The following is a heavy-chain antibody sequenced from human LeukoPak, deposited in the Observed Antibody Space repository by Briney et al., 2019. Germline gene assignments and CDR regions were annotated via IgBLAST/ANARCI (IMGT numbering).Heavy chain of an antibody. D-gene: IGHD3-22*01. V-gene: IGHV3-23*01. J-gene: IGHJ4*02. CDR2: ISGSGGST. CDR3: ATSITMIVVVIEGSFDY. CDR1: GFTFSSYA. Sequence: GGSLRLSCAASGFTFSSYAMSWVRQAPGKGLEWVSAISGSGGSTYYADSVKGRFTISRDNSKNTLYLQMNSLRAEDTAVYYCATSITMIVVVIEGSFDYWGQGTLVTVSS.